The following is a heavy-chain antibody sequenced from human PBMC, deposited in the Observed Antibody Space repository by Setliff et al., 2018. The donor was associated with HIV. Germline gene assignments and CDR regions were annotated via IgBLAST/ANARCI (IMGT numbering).Heavy chain of an antibody. J-gene: IGHJ3*02. Sequence: ASVKVSCKASGGSFNILGFTWVRQAPAQGLEWVGGIIPVVDAPIYAQRFQGRVVITADKSTGTAYVQLSSLKFEDTAVYYCATRPPGVHGFSIWGQGTMVTVSS. CDR2: IIPVVDAP. D-gene: IGHD3-10*01. V-gene: IGHV1-69*06. CDR3: ATRPPGVHGFSI. CDR1: GGSFNILG.